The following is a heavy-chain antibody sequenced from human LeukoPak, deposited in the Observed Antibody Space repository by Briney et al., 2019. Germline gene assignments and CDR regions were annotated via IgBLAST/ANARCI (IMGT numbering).Heavy chain of an antibody. CDR1: GGSFSGYY. J-gene: IGHJ4*02. CDR2: INHSGST. Sequence: SETLSLTCAVYGGSFSGYYWSWIRQPPGKGLEWIGEINHSGSTNYNPPLKSRVTISVDTSKNQFSLKLGSVTAADTAVYYCARGTIFGVVPYYFDYWGQGTLVTVSS. D-gene: IGHD3-3*01. V-gene: IGHV4-34*01. CDR3: ARGTIFGVVPYYFDY.